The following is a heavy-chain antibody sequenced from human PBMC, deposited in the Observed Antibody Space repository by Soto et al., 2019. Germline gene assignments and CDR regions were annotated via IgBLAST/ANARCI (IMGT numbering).Heavy chain of an antibody. CDR2: LVPMFRTA. CDR3: ARDRVDCSGGSCWRSVEDT. J-gene: IGHJ5*02. V-gene: IGHV1-69*13. Sequence: ASVKVSCKTSGGTFSDSAINWLRQTPGQGLEWMGGLVPMFRTANYAPNLQGRVSITGDESTSTVFMELSSLTFEDTAVYYCARDRVDCSGGSCWRSVEDTWGQGTLVTVSS. D-gene: IGHD2-15*01. CDR1: GGTFSDSA.